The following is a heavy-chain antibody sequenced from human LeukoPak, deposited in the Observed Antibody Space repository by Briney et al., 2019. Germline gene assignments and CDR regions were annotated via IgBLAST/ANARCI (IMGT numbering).Heavy chain of an antibody. CDR3: ARAAGEIVVVPAAIRYYYYYMDV. CDR1: GFTVSSNY. D-gene: IGHD2-2*02. CDR2: IYSGGST. Sequence: PGGSLRLSCAASGFTVSSNYMSWVRQAPGKGLEWVSVIYSGGSTYYADSVKGRFTISRHNSKNTLYLQMNSLRAEDTAVYYCARAAGEIVVVPAAIRYYYYYMDVWGKGTTVTVSS. V-gene: IGHV3-53*04. J-gene: IGHJ6*03.